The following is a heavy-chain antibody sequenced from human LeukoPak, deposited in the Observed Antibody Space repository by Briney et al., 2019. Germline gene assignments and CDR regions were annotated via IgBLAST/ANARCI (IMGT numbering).Heavy chain of an antibody. CDR1: GGSFSGYY. V-gene: IGHV4-34*01. CDR3: ARGHSSSWYVRRCSDY. CDR2: INHSGST. Sequence: SETLSLTCAVYGGSFSGYYWSWIRQPPGKGLEWIGEINHSGSTNYNPSLRSRVTISVDTSKNQFSLKLSSVTAADTAVYYCARGHSSSWYVRRCSDYWGQGTLVTVSS. D-gene: IGHD6-13*01. J-gene: IGHJ4*02.